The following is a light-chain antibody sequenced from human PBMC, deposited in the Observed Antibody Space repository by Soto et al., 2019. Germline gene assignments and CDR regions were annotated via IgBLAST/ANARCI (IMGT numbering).Light chain of an antibody. Sequence: QYALTQPPSASGSPGKSVTISCTGTSSDVGYYNYVSWYQQHPGKAPKLMISEVSKRPSGVPDRFSGSKSGNTASLTVSGLQAEDEADYYCSSYAGSNILGVFGTGTKLTVL. V-gene: IGLV2-8*01. CDR2: EVS. CDR3: SSYAGSNILGV. CDR1: SSDVGYYNY. J-gene: IGLJ1*01.